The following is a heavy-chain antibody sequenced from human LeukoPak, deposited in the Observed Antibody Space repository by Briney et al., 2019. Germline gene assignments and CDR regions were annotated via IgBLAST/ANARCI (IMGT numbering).Heavy chain of an antibody. CDR3: ARDTGGRGRLDAFDI. D-gene: IGHD3-10*01. J-gene: IGHJ3*02. CDR2: IYHTGST. CDR1: GGSISSKNW. Sequence: SGTLSLTCAVSGGSISSKNWWIWVRQFPEKGLEWIGEIYHTGSTNYNPSLKSRVTMSVDKSKNQFSLKLSSVTAADTATYYCARDTGGRGRLDAFDIWGQGTMVPSLQ. V-gene: IGHV4-4*02.